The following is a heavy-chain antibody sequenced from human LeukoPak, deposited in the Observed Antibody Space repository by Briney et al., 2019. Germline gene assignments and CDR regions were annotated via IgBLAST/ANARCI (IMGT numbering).Heavy chain of an antibody. D-gene: IGHD3-10*01. J-gene: IGHJ4*02. Sequence: SETLSLTCTVSGDSISSGSYYWSWIRQPAGEGLEWIGRIYSSGRTHYSPSLKSRVTISVDTSKNQFSLKLSSVTAADTAVYYCAGWFGEPYYFDYWGQGTLVTVSS. CDR2: IYSSGRT. CDR3: AGWFGEPYYFDY. V-gene: IGHV4-61*02. CDR1: GDSISSGSYY.